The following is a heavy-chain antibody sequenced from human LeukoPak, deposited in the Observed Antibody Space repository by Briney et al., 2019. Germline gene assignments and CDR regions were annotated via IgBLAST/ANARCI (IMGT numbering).Heavy chain of an antibody. CDR3: AKDLDIVVVVAIDAFDI. CDR2: ISGSGGST. Sequence: GGSLRLSCAASGFTFSSYAMSWVRQAPGKGLEWVSAISGSGGSTYYADSVKGRFTISRDNSKNTLYLQMNSLRAEDTAVYYCAKDLDIVVVVAIDAFDIWGQGTMVTVYS. J-gene: IGHJ3*02. D-gene: IGHD2-15*01. V-gene: IGHV3-23*01. CDR1: GFTFSSYA.